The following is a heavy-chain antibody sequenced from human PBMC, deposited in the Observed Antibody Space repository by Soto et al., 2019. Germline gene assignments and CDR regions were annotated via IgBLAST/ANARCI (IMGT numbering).Heavy chain of an antibody. J-gene: IGHJ5*02. V-gene: IGHV4-30-2*01. Sequence: SETLSLTCAVSGGSISSGGYAWNWIPQPPGKGLEWIGYIYHSGYTSYNPSLKNRVTISVDKSKNQFSLTLSFGTAADTAVYYCARDSLTGNYFDPWGQGTLVTVS. CDR2: IYHSGYT. D-gene: IGHD1-7*01. CDR3: ARDSLTGNYFDP. CDR1: GGSISSGGYA.